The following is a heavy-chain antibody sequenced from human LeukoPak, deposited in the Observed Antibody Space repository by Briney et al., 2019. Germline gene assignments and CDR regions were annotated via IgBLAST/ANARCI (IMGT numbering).Heavy chain of an antibody. CDR3: ARDLAANYDFWTPFGDY. V-gene: IGHV1-18*01. J-gene: IGHJ4*02. CDR2: ISAYNGNT. Sequence: ASVKVSCKASGYTFTSYGISWVRQAPGQGLEWMGWISAYNGNTNYAQKLQGRVTMTTDTSTSTAYIELRSLRSDDTAVYYCARDLAANYDFWTPFGDYWGQGTLVTVSS. D-gene: IGHD3-3*01. CDR1: GYTFTSYG.